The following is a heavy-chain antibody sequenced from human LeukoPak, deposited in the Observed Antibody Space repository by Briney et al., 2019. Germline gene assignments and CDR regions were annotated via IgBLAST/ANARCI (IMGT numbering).Heavy chain of an antibody. Sequence: PGGSLRLSCAASGFTFSDYYMSWIRQAPGKGLEWVSYISSSGSTIYYADSVKGRFTISRDNAKNSLYLQMNSLRAEDTAVYYCASHYYDSTSPAFDIWGQGTMVTVSS. CDR3: ASHYYDSTSPAFDI. D-gene: IGHD3-22*01. J-gene: IGHJ3*02. CDR1: GFTFSDYY. V-gene: IGHV3-11*01. CDR2: ISSSGSTI.